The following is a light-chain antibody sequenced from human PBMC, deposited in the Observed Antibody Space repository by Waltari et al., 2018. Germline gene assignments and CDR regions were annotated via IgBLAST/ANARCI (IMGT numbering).Light chain of an antibody. J-gene: IGLJ3*02. CDR3: SSYTSSSTWV. CDR1: SSDVGGYNS. V-gene: IGLV2-14*01. CDR2: DVS. Sequence: QSALTQPASVSGSPGQSIPISCTGTSSDVGGYNSVPWYQQHPGKAPTLMIYDVSKRPSGVSNRFSGSKSGNTASLTISGLQAEDEADYYCSSYTSSSTWVFGGGTKLTVL.